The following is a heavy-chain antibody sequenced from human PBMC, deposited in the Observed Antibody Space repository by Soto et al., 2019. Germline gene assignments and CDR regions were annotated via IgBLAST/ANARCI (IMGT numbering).Heavy chain of an antibody. V-gene: IGHV4-59*01. CDR3: ARSVRRVTIFGVVREFDY. J-gene: IGHJ4*02. CDR2: IYYSGST. CDR1: GGSISSSY. D-gene: IGHD3-3*01. Sequence: PSETLSLTCTVSGGSISSSYWSWIRQPPGKGLEWIGYIYYSGSTNYNPSLKSRVTISVDTSKNQFSLKLSSVTAADTAVYYCARSVRRVTIFGVVREFDYWGQGTLVTVSS.